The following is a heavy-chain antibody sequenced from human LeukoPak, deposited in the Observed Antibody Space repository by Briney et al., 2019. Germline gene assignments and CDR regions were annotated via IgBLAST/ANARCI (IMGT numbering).Heavy chain of an antibody. CDR1: GGSIRSYY. Sequence: PSETLSLTCTVSGGSIRSYYWSWIRQPPEKGLEWIGYIYYSGSINYNPSLQSRVTISVDTSKNQFSLKLTSVTPADTAVYYCARDDPTTKYFDYWGQGTLVTVSS. D-gene: IGHD1-14*01. CDR3: ARDDPTTKYFDY. J-gene: IGHJ4*02. V-gene: IGHV4-59*01. CDR2: IYYSGSI.